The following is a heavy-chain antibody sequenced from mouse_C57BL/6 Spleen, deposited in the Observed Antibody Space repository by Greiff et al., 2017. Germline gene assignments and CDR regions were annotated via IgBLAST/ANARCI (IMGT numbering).Heavy chain of an antibody. J-gene: IGHJ4*01. CDR3: AREVYYGSSLYAMDY. Sequence: DVMLVESGGGLVKPGGSLKLSCAASGFTFSDYGMHWVRQAPEKGLEWVAYISSGSSTIYYADTVKGRFTISRDNAKNTLFLQMTSLRSEDTAMYYCAREVYYGSSLYAMDYWGQGTSVTVSS. CDR2: ISSGSSTI. CDR1: GFTFSDYG. V-gene: IGHV5-17*01. D-gene: IGHD1-1*01.